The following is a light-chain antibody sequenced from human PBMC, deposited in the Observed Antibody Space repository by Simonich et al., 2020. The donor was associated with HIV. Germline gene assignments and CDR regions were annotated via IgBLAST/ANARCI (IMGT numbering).Light chain of an antibody. CDR1: QSISSW. Sequence: DIQLTQSPSTLSASVGDRVTITCRASQSISSWLAWYQQKSGKAPKLLITKASSLKSGVPSRFSGSGSGTEFSLTISSLQPDDFATYFCQQYNSYTWTFGQGTKVEIK. V-gene: IGKV1-5*03. CDR3: QQYNSYTWT. CDR2: KAS. J-gene: IGKJ1*01.